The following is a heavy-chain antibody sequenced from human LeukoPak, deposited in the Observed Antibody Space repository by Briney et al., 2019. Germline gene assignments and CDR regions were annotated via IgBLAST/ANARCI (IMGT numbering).Heavy chain of an antibody. CDR3: AKPMNSSMVSRAGTSLSLDY. V-gene: IGHV3-48*03. D-gene: IGHD6-13*01. Sequence: PGGSLRLSCAASGFTFSSYEMNWVRQAPGKGLEWVSYISSSGSTIYYADSVKGRFTISRDNAKNSLYLQMNSLRAEDTAVYYCAKPMNSSMVSRAGTSLSLDYWGQGTLVTVSS. CDR2: ISSSGSTI. J-gene: IGHJ4*02. CDR1: GFTFSSYE.